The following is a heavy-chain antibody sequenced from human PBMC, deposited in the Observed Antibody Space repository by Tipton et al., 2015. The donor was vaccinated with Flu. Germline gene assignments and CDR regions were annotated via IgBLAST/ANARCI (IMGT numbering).Heavy chain of an antibody. D-gene: IGHD6-19*01. Sequence: QLVQSGGGLVQPGGSLRLSCAASGFTFSSYSMNWVRQAPGKGLEWVSYISSSSSTIYYADSVKGRFTISRDNAKNSLYLQMNSLRAEDTAVYYCARRGAVAGTLYYYYYMDVWGKGTTVTVSS. J-gene: IGHJ6*03. CDR3: ARRGAVAGTLYYYYYMDV. V-gene: IGHV3-48*04. CDR2: ISSSSSTI. CDR1: GFTFSSYS.